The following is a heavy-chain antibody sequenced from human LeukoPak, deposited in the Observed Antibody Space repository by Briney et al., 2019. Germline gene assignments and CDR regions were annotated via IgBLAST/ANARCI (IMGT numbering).Heavy chain of an antibody. CDR3: ATSRRTFWYFDL. CDR1: EFTFSTYV. J-gene: IGHJ2*01. V-gene: IGHV3-23*01. CDR2: LSSSGST. Sequence: PGGSLRLSCATSEFTFSTYVVSWVRQAPGKGLEWVSGLSSSGSTYYADSVKGRFTISRDNSKSTLYLQMSSLRIEDTAVYHCATSRRTFWYFDLWGRGTLVTVSS.